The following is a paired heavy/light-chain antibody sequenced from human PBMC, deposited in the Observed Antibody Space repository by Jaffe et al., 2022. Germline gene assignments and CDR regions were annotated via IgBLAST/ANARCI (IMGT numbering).Light chain of an antibody. Sequence: QSALTQPRSVSGSPGQSVTISCTGTSSDVGGYNYVSWYQQHPGKAPKLMIYDVSERPSGVPDRFSGSKSGNTASLTISGLQAEDEADYYCCSYAGTYTFWVFGGGTKLTVL. J-gene: IGLJ3*02. CDR2: DVS. CDR1: SSDVGGYNY. V-gene: IGLV2-11*01. CDR3: CSYAGTYTFWV.
Heavy chain of an antibody. CDR3: ARVLTAYSSGWWYYFDY. D-gene: IGHD6-19*01. CDR2: IYHSGST. CDR1: GGSISSSNW. Sequence: QVQLQESGPGLVKPSGTLSLTCAVSGGSISSSNWWSWVRQPPGKGLEWIGEIYHSGSTTYNPSLKSRVTISVDKSRNQFSLKLTSVTAADTAVYYCARVLTAYSSGWWYYFDYWGQGTLVTVSS. J-gene: IGHJ4*02. V-gene: IGHV4-4*02.